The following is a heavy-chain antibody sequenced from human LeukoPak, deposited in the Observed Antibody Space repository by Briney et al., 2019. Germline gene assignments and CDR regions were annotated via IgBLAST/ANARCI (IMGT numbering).Heavy chain of an antibody. J-gene: IGHJ4*02. Sequence: PSETLSLTCTVSGGSISRSNFYWGWIRQPPGKGLEWIGSIYYSGSAYYKPSLKSRVTISADTSKNQFSLKLSSVTAADTAVYYCARARSHIVATPDYWGQGTLVTVSS. CDR2: IYYSGSA. CDR3: ARARSHIVATPDY. V-gene: IGHV4-39*01. D-gene: IGHD5-12*01. CDR1: GGSISRSNFY.